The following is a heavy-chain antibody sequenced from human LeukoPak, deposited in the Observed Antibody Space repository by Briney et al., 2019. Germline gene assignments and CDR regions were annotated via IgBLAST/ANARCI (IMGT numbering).Heavy chain of an antibody. CDR3: AREATIVGATII. CDR1: GGSVSTYY. D-gene: IGHD1-26*01. J-gene: IGHJ4*02. Sequence: PSETLSLTCTVSGGSVSTYYWSWIRQSAGKGLEWIGHISTSGSTTYNPSLKSRVTMSVDTSKNQFSLKLSSVTAADTAVYYCAREATIVGATIIWGQGTLDTVSS. V-gene: IGHV4-4*07. CDR2: ISTSGST.